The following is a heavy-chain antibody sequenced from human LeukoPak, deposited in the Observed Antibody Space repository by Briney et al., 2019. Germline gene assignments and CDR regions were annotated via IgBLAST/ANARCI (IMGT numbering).Heavy chain of an antibody. CDR3: ARGGY. CDR2: IGGSGVST. J-gene: IGHJ4*02. Sequence: GGSLRLSCVLSDFRFSSYAMSWVRQAPGRGLEWVSGIGGSGVSTFYADSVKGRFSISRDNSKNTVFLQMDSLRVEDTAVYYCARGGYWGQGTLVTVSS. V-gene: IGHV3-23*01. CDR1: DFRFSSYA.